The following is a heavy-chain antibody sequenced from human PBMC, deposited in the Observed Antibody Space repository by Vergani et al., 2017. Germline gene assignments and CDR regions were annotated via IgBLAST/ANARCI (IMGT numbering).Heavy chain of an antibody. J-gene: IGHJ4*02. CDR2: INPNGDAT. CDR1: GFIFTDYY. D-gene: IGHD1-26*01. Sequence: QVQLVQSGAELKKPGASVRVSCKASGFIFTDYYIHWMRQAPGQGLEWIGWINPNGDATHYAQNFRGRVTLTRDTSRTTAYMDLASLTSDDTAIYYCARDHQGPTTLDYWGQGSLVTVSS. CDR3: ARDHQGPTTLDY. V-gene: IGHV1-2*02.